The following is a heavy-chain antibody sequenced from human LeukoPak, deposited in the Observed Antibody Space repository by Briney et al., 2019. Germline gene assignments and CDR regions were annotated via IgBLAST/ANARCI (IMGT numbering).Heavy chain of an antibody. CDR1: GGTFSSYA. D-gene: IGHD4-17*01. Sequence: ASVKVSCKASGGTFSSYAISWVRQAPGQGLEWMGRIIPILGIANYAQKFQGRVTITADKSTSTAYMELSSLRSEDTAVYYCARDGRHGDYGSYWFDPWGQGTLVTVSS. J-gene: IGHJ5*02. CDR2: IIPILGIA. V-gene: IGHV1-69*04. CDR3: ARDGRHGDYGSYWFDP.